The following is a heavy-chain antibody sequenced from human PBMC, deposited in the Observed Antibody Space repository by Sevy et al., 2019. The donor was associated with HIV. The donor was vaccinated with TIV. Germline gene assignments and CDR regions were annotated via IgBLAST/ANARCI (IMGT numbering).Heavy chain of an antibody. Sequence: GGSLRLSCAASGFTFSSYAMSWVRQAPGKGLEWVSAISGSGGSTYYADSVKGRFTISRDNSKNTLYLQMNSLRAEDTAVYYCGNYSSSWYFDYWGQGTLVTVSS. CDR2: ISGSGGST. J-gene: IGHJ4*02. V-gene: IGHV3-23*01. D-gene: IGHD6-13*01. CDR3: GNYSSSWYFDY. CDR1: GFTFSSYA.